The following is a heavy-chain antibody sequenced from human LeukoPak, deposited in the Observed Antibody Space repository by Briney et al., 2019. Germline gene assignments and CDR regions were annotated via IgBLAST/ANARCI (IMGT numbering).Heavy chain of an antibody. CDR3: ARVGIVVVPAAMFDY. CDR2: IYYSGST. CDR1: GGFISSYY. J-gene: IGHJ4*02. D-gene: IGHD2-2*01. Sequence: TSETLSLTCTVSGGFISSYYWSWIRQPPGKGLEWIGYIYYSGSTNYNPSLKSRVTISVDTSKNQFSLKLSSVTAADTAVYYCARVGIVVVPAAMFDYWGQGTLVTVSS. V-gene: IGHV4-59*01.